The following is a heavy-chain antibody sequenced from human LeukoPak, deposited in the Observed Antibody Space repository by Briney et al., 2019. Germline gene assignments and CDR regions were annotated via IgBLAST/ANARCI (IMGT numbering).Heavy chain of an antibody. V-gene: IGHV5-51*01. Sequence: GESLKISCKGSGYIFTSYWIAWVRQMPGKGLEWMGIIYPGDSDTRYSPSFQGQVTISADKSISTAYLQWSGLKASDTAMYYCARDMGLRGYSYGGIDYWGQGTLLTVSS. CDR3: ARDMGLRGYSYGGIDY. J-gene: IGHJ4*02. CDR2: IYPGDSDT. CDR1: GYIFTSYW. D-gene: IGHD5-12*01.